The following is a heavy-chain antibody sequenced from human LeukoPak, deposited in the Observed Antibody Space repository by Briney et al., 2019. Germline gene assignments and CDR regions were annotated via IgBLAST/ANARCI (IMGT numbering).Heavy chain of an antibody. CDR1: GFTVSSNY. J-gene: IGHJ4*02. CDR2: IYSGGST. D-gene: IGHD3-22*01. Sequence: PGGSLRLSCAASGFTVSSNYMSWVRQAPGKGLEWVSVIYSGGSTYYADSVKGRFTISRDNSKNTLYLQMNSLRAEDTAVYYCARSRLNYYDSSGYPFDYWGQGTLVTVSS. CDR3: ARSRLNYYDSSGYPFDY. V-gene: IGHV3-66*01.